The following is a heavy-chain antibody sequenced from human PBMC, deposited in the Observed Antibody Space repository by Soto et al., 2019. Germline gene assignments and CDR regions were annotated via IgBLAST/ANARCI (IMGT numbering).Heavy chain of an antibody. D-gene: IGHD3-22*01. CDR1: GGSISSGGYY. CDR2: IYYSGST. V-gene: IGHV4-31*03. CDR3: ARVQGLGDYYDSRYFDY. Sequence: LSLTCTVSGGSISSGGYYWSWIRQHPGKGLEWIGYIYYSGSTYYNPSLKSRVTISVDTSKNQFSLKLSSVTAADTAVYYCARVQGLGDYYDSRYFDYWGQGTLVTVST. J-gene: IGHJ4*02.